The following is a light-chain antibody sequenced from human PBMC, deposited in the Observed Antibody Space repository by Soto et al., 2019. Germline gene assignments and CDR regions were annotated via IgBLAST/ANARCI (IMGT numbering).Light chain of an antibody. CDR1: QSVSSSY. CDR2: AAS. V-gene: IGKV3-20*01. CDR3: QQYGTSPQG. J-gene: IGKJ3*01. Sequence: EVVLTQSPVTLSLSPGERATLSCRASQSVSSSYLAWYQQKPGQAPRLLIYAASSRATGIPDRFSGSGSGTDFTLTISRLEPEDFAVYYCQQYGTSPQGFGPGTKVDIK.